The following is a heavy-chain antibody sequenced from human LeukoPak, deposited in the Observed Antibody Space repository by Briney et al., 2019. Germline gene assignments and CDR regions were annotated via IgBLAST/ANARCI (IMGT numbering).Heavy chain of an antibody. V-gene: IGHV4-4*07. D-gene: IGHD5-12*01. CDR1: GDFSSSDY. CDR2: IYTRGST. J-gene: IGHJ3*02. CDR3: ARHARREQLRSSAFDI. Sequence: SETLSLTCTVSGDFSSSDYWNWIPQPAGKGLEWIGRIYTRGSTNYNPSLKRRLTISVDPSNNQFSLKLNSVTAADTDIYYCARHARREQLRSSAFDIWGQGTMVTVSS.